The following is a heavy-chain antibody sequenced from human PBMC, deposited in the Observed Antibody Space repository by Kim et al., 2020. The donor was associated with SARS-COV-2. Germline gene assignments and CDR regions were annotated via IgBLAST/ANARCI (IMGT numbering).Heavy chain of an antibody. CDR3: ARGHLTGTVLVIARRPYSYCMDV. J-gene: IGHJ6*01. V-gene: IGHV1-8*02. CDR2: INADSGNT. D-gene: IGHD2-21*01. Sequence: ASVKVSCKASGYTFTSYAINWVRQAPGQRLEWMGWINADSGNTDYAQKFQGRVTMTRNTSISTAYMELSSLRSEDTAVYYCARGHLTGTVLVIARRPYSYCMDVWGEATTVTLSS. CDR1: GYTFTSYA.